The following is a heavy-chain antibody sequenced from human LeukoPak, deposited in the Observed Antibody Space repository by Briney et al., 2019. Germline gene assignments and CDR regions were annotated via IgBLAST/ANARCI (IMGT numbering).Heavy chain of an antibody. V-gene: IGHV3-7*01. Sequence: QPGGSLRLSCAVSGFTFSSYWMNWVRQAPGKGLEWVANINQDGSEKYYVDPVKGRFTISRDNAKNSLYLQMNSLRAENTAMYYCARVTGDTSSYRPCNYWGQGTLVTVSS. CDR1: GFTFSSYW. D-gene: IGHD3-22*01. CDR3: ARVTGDTSSYRPCNY. J-gene: IGHJ4*02. CDR2: INQDGSEK.